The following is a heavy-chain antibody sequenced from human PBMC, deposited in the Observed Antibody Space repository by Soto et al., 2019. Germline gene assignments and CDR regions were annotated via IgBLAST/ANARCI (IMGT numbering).Heavy chain of an antibody. V-gene: IGHV4-31*03. J-gene: IGHJ4*02. Sequence: SETLSLTCTVSGCSISSGGYYWSWIRQHPGKGLEWIGYIYYSGSTYYNPSLKSRVTISVDTSKNQFSLKLSSVTAADTAVYYCARESGDLVTGTMAKYYFDYWGQGTLVTVSS. CDR2: IYYSGST. CDR1: GCSISSGGYY. D-gene: IGHD1-7*01. CDR3: ARESGDLVTGTMAKYYFDY.